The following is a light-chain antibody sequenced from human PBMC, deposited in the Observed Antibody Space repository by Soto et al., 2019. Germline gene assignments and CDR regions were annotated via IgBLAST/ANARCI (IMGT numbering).Light chain of an antibody. CDR2: DAS. Sequence: EIVLTRSPGTLSLSPGERATLSCRASQSVSSSYFAWYQQKPGQAPRLLIYDASSRATGIPDRFSGSGSGTDFTLTISRLEPEDFAVYYCQQCGSSPRTFGQGTKV. J-gene: IGKJ1*01. V-gene: IGKV3-20*01. CDR3: QQCGSSPRT. CDR1: QSVSSSY.